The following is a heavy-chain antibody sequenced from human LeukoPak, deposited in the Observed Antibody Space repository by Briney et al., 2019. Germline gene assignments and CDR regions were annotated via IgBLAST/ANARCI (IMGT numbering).Heavy chain of an antibody. CDR2: VFHDGSP. J-gene: IGHJ5*02. CDR3: ARLPTGFPNWFDP. V-gene: IGHV4-4*02. CDR1: GGSISSSSW. Sequence: SGTLSLTCAVSGGSISSSSWWSWVRQPPGKGLEWIGEVFHDGSPNYNPSFRGRVTILVDKSKNQFSLNLTSVTAADTAVYYCARLPTGFPNWFDPWGQGTLVTVSS. D-gene: IGHD3-9*01.